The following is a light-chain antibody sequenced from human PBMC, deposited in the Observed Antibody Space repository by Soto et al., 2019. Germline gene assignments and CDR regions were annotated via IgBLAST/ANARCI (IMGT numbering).Light chain of an antibody. J-gene: IGKJ4*01. V-gene: IGKV1-5*03. CDR3: QQYHIFPVT. CDR2: KAS. CDR1: QSIGGW. Sequence: DIQMTQSPSTLSASVGDRVTITCRASQSIGGWLAGYQQKPGKAPNLLVYKASTLESVVPSRFSGSGSGTEFTLIIINLQPDDLATYYCQQYHIFPVTFGGGTNVEIK.